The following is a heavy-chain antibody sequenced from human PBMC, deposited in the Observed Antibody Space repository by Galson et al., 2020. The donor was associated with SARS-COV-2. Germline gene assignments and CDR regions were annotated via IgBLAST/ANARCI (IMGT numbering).Heavy chain of an antibody. CDR3: GRSGGPTNVHYYEMGV. V-gene: IGHV2-70*11. D-gene: IGHD1-26*01. J-gene: IGHJ6*02. Sequence: SGPTLVKPTQTLTLTCSFSGFSLTTRGMCVSWIRQPPGKALEWLARIDWDDDTYYRTSLKTRLTISKDTSKNQVVLTMTNMDPVDTATYYCGRSGGPTNVHYYEMGVWCQGTTVTVSS. CDR2: IDWDDDT. CDR1: GFSLTTRGMC.